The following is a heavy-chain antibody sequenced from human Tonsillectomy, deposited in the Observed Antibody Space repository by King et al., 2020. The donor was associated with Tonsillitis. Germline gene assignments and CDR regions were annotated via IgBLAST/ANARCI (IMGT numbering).Heavy chain of an antibody. Sequence: VQLQESGPGLVKPSETLSLTCTVSGGSISSYYWSWIRQPPGKGLEWIGYIYYSGSTNYNPSLKSRVTISVDTSKNQFSLKLSSVTAADTAVYYCARAVNYYDRSGYYYEGWWFDPWGQGTLVTVSS. J-gene: IGHJ5*02. V-gene: IGHV4-59*01. CDR1: GGSISSYY. D-gene: IGHD3-22*01. CDR3: ARAVNYYDRSGYYYEGWWFDP. CDR2: IYYSGST.